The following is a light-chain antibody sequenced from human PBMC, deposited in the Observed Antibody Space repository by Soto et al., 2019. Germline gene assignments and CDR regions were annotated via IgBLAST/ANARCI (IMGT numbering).Light chain of an antibody. V-gene: IGLV2-14*01. Sequence: QSALTQPASVSGSPGQSITISCTGTSSDIGAYNYVSWYQQIPGKAPKLIIYEVSNRPSGVSNHFSGSKSGNTASLTISGLQAEDEADYHCTSYTSSSTLVFGGGTKVTVL. CDR3: TSYTSSSTLV. CDR2: EVS. CDR1: SSDIGAYNY. J-gene: IGLJ3*02.